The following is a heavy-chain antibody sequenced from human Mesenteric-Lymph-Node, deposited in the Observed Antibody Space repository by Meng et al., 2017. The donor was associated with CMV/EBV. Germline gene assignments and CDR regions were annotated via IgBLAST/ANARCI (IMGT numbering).Heavy chain of an antibody. V-gene: IGHV3-13*01. Sequence: GESLKISCAASGFTFSSYDMHWVRQATGKGLEWVSAIGTAGDTYYPGSVKGRFTISRDNSKNTLYLQMNSLRADDTAVYYCAKERDARYNYGLDVWGQGTTVTVSS. D-gene: IGHD5-24*01. CDR2: IGTAGDT. CDR3: AKERDARYNYGLDV. CDR1: GFTFSSYD. J-gene: IGHJ6*02.